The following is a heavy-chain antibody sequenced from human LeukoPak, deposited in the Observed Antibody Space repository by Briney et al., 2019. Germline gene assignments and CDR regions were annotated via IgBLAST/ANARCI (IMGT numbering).Heavy chain of an antibody. V-gene: IGHV3-48*01. J-gene: IGHJ6*03. CDR3: ARAVEGSSWSYYYYYYMDV. CDR2: ISSSSSTI. D-gene: IGHD6-13*01. Sequence: GGSLRLSCAASGFTFSSYSMNWLRQAPGKGLEWVSYISSSSSTIYYADSVKGRFTVSRDNAKNSLYLQMNSLRAEDTAVYYCARAVEGSSWSYYYYYYMDVWGKGTTVTVSS. CDR1: GFTFSSYS.